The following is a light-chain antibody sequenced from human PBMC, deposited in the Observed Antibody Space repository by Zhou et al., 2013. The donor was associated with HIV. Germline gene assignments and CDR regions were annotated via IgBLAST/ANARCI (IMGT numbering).Light chain of an antibody. Sequence: EIVLTQSPGTLSLSPGERATLSCRASQSVTSSFVVWYQQRPGQAPRPLIYGPSTRATGVPDRFKGSGSGTDFTLTITRLEAEDFAVYYCQQYGTSPGWTFGQGTKVEIK. CDR3: QQYGTSPGWT. CDR2: GPS. V-gene: IGKV3-20*01. CDR1: QSVTSSF. J-gene: IGKJ1*01.